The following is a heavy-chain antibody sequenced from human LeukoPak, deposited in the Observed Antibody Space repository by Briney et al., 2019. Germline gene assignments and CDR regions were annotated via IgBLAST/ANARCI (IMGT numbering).Heavy chain of an antibody. Sequence: GGSLRLSCAASTFAFSSYYMNWVRQAPGKGLEWVSSMSRSSDYTYYADSVKGRFTISRDNAKKSLYLQMDSLRAEDTAVYYCAVAGLSYWYFDLWGRGTLVTVSS. CDR2: MSRSSDYT. J-gene: IGHJ2*01. CDR3: AVAGLSYWYFDL. D-gene: IGHD6-19*01. CDR1: TFAFSSYY. V-gene: IGHV3-21*01.